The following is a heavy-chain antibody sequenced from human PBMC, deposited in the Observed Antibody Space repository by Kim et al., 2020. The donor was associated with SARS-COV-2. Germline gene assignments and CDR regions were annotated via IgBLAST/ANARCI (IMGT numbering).Heavy chain of an antibody. CDR1: GYSFTSYW. J-gene: IGHJ5*02. Sequence: GESLKISCKCSGYSFTSYWIGWVRQIPGKGLECMWIIYPGDSDTRYSPSFQGQVTISADKSISTAYLQRSGLNASDTAMYYCARDKNYDDYRFDPWGQGTLVTVSS. CDR3: ARDKNYDDYRFDP. CDR2: IYPGDSDT. D-gene: IGHD4-17*01. V-gene: IGHV5-51*01.